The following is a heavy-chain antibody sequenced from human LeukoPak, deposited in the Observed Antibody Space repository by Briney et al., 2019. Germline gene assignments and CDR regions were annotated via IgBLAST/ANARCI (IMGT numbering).Heavy chain of an antibody. J-gene: IGHJ4*02. Sequence: SETLSLTCTVSGGSISSSSYYWGWIRQPPGKGLEWIGSIYYSGSTYYNPSLKSRVTISVDTSKNQFSLKLSSVTAADTAVYYCARPGYCSGGSCYSGTIDYWGQGTLVTVSS. D-gene: IGHD2-15*01. CDR2: IYYSGST. CDR1: GGSISSSSYY. CDR3: ARPGYCSGGSCYSGTIDY. V-gene: IGHV4-39*01.